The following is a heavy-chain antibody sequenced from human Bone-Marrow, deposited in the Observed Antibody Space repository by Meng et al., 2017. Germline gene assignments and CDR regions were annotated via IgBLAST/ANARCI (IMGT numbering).Heavy chain of an antibody. CDR3: ARFYKQQLVPEINWFDP. Sequence: ASVKVSCKASGYTFTSYYMHWVRQAPGQGLEWMGIINPSGGSTSYAQKFQGRVTMTRDTSTSTVYMELSSLRSEDTAVYYCARFYKQQLVPEINWFDPWGQGTLVTVSS. D-gene: IGHD6-13*01. CDR2: INPSGGST. V-gene: IGHV1-46*01. J-gene: IGHJ5*02. CDR1: GYTFTSYY.